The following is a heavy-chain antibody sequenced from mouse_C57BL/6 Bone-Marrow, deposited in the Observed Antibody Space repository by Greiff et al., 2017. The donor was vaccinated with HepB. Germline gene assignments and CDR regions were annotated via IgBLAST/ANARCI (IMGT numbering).Heavy chain of an antibody. CDR1: GFNIKDDY. CDR3: TTGGYGKGNAMDY. Sequence: EVQLQQSGAELVRPGASVKLSCTASGFNIKDDYMHWVKQRPEQGLEWIGWIDPENGDTEYASKFQGKATITADTSSNTAYLQLSSRTSEDTAVYYSTTGGYGKGNAMDYWGQGTSVTVSS. CDR2: IDPENGDT. D-gene: IGHD2-2*01. V-gene: IGHV14-4*01. J-gene: IGHJ4*01.